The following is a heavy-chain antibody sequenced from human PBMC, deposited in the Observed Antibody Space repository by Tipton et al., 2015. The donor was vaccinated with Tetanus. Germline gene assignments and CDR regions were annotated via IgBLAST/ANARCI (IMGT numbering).Heavy chain of an antibody. J-gene: IGHJ6*04. V-gene: IGHV3-53*01. CDR2: IQSNGDA. Sequence: SLRLSCVVTELIVSRNYMAWVRQAPGKGLEWVSLIQSNGDAHHADSVKGRFTVSRDSSSNTLFLQMTSLRADDTAVYYCAKEALGVLNLWGKGTTVIVSS. CDR1: ELIVSRNY. CDR3: AKEALGVLNL. D-gene: IGHD1-14*01.